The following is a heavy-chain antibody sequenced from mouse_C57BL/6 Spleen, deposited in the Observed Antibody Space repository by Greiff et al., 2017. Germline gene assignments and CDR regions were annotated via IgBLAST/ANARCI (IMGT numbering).Heavy chain of an antibody. D-gene: IGHD1-1*01. Sequence: QVQLQQPGAELVKPGASVKMSCKASGYTFTSYWITWVKQRPGPGLEWIGDIYPGSGSTNYNEQFKSKATLTVDTSSCTAYMQLRSLTSEDSAVYYCAREEATVVASFDYWGQGTTRTVSS. V-gene: IGHV1-55*01. J-gene: IGHJ2*01. CDR2: IYPGSGST. CDR3: AREEATVVASFDY. CDR1: GYTFTSYW.